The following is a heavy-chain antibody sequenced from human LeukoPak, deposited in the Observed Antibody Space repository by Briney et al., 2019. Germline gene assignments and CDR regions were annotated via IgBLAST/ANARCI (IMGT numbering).Heavy chain of an antibody. J-gene: IGHJ3*02. CDR2: IYPGDSDT. D-gene: IGHD1-26*01. Sequence: GESLKISCKGSGYTFSSNWIGWVRQMPGKGLEWMGIIYPGDSDTRYSPSFQGQVTISADKSISTAYLQWSSLKASDTAMYYCARHRLGSYSRNHAFDIRGQGTMVTVSS. CDR3: ARHRLGSYSRNHAFDI. V-gene: IGHV5-51*01. CDR1: GYTFSSNW.